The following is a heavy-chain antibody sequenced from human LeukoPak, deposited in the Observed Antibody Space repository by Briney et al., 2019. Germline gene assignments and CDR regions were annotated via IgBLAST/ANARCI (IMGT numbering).Heavy chain of an antibody. J-gene: IGHJ4*02. Sequence: ASVKVSCKASGYTFTGYYMHWVRQAPGQGLEWRGWINPNSGGTNYAQKFQGRVTMTRDTSISTAYMELSRLRSDDTAVYYGARERVASIGTTVFDYWGQGTLVTVSS. D-gene: IGHD4-17*01. CDR2: INPNSGGT. CDR3: ARERVASIGTTVFDY. CDR1: GYTFTGYY. V-gene: IGHV1-2*02.